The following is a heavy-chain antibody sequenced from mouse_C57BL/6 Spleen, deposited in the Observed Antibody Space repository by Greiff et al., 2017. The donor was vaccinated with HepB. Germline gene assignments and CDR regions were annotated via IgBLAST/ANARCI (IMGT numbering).Heavy chain of an antibody. D-gene: IGHD1-1*01. CDR3: ASITTVVKL. CDR2: IDPSDSYT. CDR1: GYTFTSYW. J-gene: IGHJ2*01. Sequence: VQLQQPGAELVKPGASVKLSCKASGYTFTSYWMQWVKQRPGQGLEWIGEIDPSDSYTNYNQKFKGKATLTVDTSSSTAYMQLSSLTSEDSAVYYCASITTVVKLWGQGTTRTVSS. V-gene: IGHV1-50*01.